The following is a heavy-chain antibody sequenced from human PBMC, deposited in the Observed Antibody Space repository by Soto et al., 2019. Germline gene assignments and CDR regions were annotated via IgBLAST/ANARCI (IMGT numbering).Heavy chain of an antibody. CDR3: AKGLGELSPESYDY. J-gene: IGHJ4*02. CDR2: ISYDGGDK. Sequence: QVQLVESGGGVVQPGRSLRLSCAASGFTFSYYAMHWVRQAPGKGLEWVAVISYDGGDKYYADSVRGRFTISRDNSKNTLNLQMNSLRADDTAVNYCAKGLGELSPESYDYWGQGILITVSS. CDR1: GFTFSYYA. D-gene: IGHD3-16*02. V-gene: IGHV3-30*18.